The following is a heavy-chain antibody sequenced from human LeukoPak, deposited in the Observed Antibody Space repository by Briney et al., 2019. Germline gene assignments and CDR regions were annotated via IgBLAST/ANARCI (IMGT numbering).Heavy chain of an antibody. CDR1: GFTFSSYW. CDR2: IKEDGSEK. V-gene: IGHV3-7*01. CDR3: YCGTYSGFDN. Sequence: GGSLRLSCAASGFTFSSYWMNWIRQAPGKVLEWVATIKEDGSEKYYVDSVKGRFTISRDNAKNSLYLQMNSLRAEDTAVYYSYCGTYSGFDNWGQGTQVTVSS. J-gene: IGHJ4*02. D-gene: IGHD1-26*01.